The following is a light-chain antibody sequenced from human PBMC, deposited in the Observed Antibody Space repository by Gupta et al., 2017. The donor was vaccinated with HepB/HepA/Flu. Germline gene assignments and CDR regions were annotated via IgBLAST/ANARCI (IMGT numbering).Light chain of an antibody. CDR2: EVN. CDR3: SSYAGSNNFL. CDR1: SSDVGGYNS. V-gene: IGLV2-8*01. J-gene: IGLJ2*01. Sequence: SALTQPPSASGSSGQSVTISCTGTSSDVGGYNSVSCDQQPPGKAPRLMIYEVNKRTAGAPDRFSGSKAGNTASLTVSGRKAEEEAYYHGSSYAGSNNFLFGGGTKLTVL.